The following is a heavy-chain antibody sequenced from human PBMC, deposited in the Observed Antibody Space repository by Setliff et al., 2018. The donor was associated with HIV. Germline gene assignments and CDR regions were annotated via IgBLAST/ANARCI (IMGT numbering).Heavy chain of an antibody. Sequence: GGSLRLSCAASRFSISRYWMNWVRQAPGKGLEWVANIKEDGSEKYYVDSVKGRFTISRDNAKNSLFLQMNSLRAEDTAVYYCARGHYSSSSGWGQGTLVTVSS. D-gene: IGHD6-6*01. CDR2: IKEDGSEK. J-gene: IGHJ4*02. V-gene: IGHV3-7*03. CDR3: ARGHYSSSSG. CDR1: RFSISRYW.